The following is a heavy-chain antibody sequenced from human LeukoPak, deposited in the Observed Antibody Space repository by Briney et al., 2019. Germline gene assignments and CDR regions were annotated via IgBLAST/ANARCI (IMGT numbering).Heavy chain of an antibody. V-gene: IGHV1-24*01. J-gene: IGHJ5*02. Sequence: GASVKVSCKVSGYTLTELSMHWVRQAPGKGLEWMGGFDPEDGETIYAQKFQGRVTMTEDTSTDTAYVELSSLRSEDTAVYYCATVRYGSGSEGAYNWFDPWGQGTLVTVSS. CDR2: FDPEDGET. CDR3: ATVRYGSGSEGAYNWFDP. D-gene: IGHD3-10*01. CDR1: GYTLTELS.